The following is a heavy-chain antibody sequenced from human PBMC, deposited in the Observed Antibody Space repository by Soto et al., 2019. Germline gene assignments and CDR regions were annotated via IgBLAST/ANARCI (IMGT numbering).Heavy chain of an antibody. CDR2: IYYSGST. CDR1: GGSISSYY. V-gene: IGHV4-59*01. Sequence: SETLSLTCTVSGGSISSYYWSWIRQPPGKGLEWIGYIYYSGSTNYNPSLKSRVTISVDTSKNQFSLKLSSVTAADTAVYYCARAAAGIAGWFDHWGQGTLVTVSS. CDR3: ARAAAGIAGWFDH. J-gene: IGHJ5*02. D-gene: IGHD6-13*01.